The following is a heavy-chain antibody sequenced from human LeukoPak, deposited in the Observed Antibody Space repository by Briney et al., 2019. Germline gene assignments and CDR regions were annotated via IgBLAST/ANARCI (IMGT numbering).Heavy chain of an antibody. Sequence: PSETLSLTCGVYGGSISSTNWWTWVRQPPGEGLEWIGEVHLSGRTNYNLSLESRVTMSVDMSENHISLKLTSVTAADTAVYYCAREGGFYRPLDYSGQGTLVTVSS. J-gene: IGHJ4*02. CDR3: AREGGFYRPLDY. CDR1: GGSISSTNW. V-gene: IGHV4-4*02. D-gene: IGHD3-3*01. CDR2: VHLSGRT.